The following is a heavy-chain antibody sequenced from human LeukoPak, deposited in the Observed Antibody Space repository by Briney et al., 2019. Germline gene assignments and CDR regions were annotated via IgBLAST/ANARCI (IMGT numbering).Heavy chain of an antibody. CDR2: IYSSGST. CDR1: GGSISSYY. J-gene: IGHJ5*02. V-gene: IGHV4-4*07. CDR3: ARDKTGDYGDLNWFDP. D-gene: IGHD4-17*01. Sequence: SETLSLACTVSGGSISSYYWSWMRQPAGKGLEWIGRIYSSGSTKYNPSLKSRVTMSVDTSKNQFSLKLSSVTAADTAVYYCARDKTGDYGDLNWFDPWGQGTLVTVSS.